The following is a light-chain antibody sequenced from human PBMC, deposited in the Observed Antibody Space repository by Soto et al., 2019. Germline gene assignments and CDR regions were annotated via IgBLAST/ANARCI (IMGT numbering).Light chain of an antibody. CDR1: QSVSSY. Sequence: DIVLTQSPATLSLSPGEMATLSCRASQSVSSYLAWYQQKPGQAPRLLIYGASNRATGIPDRFSGSGSGTDFTLTISSLQPDDFATYYCQQYNNWPPWTFGQGTKVDIK. CDR2: GAS. J-gene: IGKJ1*01. CDR3: QQYNNWPPWT. V-gene: IGKV3-11*01.